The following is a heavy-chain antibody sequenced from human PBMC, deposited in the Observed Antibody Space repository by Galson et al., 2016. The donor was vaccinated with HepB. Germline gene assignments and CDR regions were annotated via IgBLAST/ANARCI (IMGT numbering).Heavy chain of an antibody. D-gene: IGHD6-19*01. CDR2: IYHSGST. CDR3: ATYSSGWFRYYYVMDV. J-gene: IGHJ6*02. Sequence: SETLSLTCTVSGGSISSSNWWTWVRQCPGKGLEWIGEIYHSGSTKYNPSLKSRVTISVDKSKNQFPLKLSSVTAADTAVYYWATYSSGWFRYYYVMDVWGQGTTVTVSS. V-gene: IGHV4-4*02. CDR1: GGSISSSNW.